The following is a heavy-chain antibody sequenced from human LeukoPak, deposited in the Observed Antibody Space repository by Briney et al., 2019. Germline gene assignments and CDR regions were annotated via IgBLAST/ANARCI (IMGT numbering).Heavy chain of an antibody. J-gene: IGHJ6*02. Sequence: PSQTLSLTCTVSGGSISSGGYYWTWIRQHPGKGLEWIGYVYHSGYSNYNPSLRSRVTISVDTTKNQFSLKLSSVTAADTAVYYCARRNSGIGDGTTDYRFDVWGQGAMVTVSS. D-gene: IGHD1-14*01. V-gene: IGHV4-31*03. CDR1: GGSISSGGYY. CDR2: VYHSGYS. CDR3: ARRNSGIGDGTTDYRFDV.